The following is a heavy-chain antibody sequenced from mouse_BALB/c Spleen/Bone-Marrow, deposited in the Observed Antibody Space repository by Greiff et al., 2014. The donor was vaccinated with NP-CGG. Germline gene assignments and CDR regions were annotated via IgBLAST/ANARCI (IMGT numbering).Heavy chain of an antibody. CDR2: IWSDGST. V-gene: IGHV2-6-1*01. J-gene: IGHJ4*01. Sequence: VKLMESGPGLVAPSQSLSITCTISGFSLTNYGVHWVRQPPGKALEWVVVIWSDGSTTYNSALKSRLCISKDNSKSQVFLKMNNLQTDDTAMYDCARHRYYAMDYWGQGTSVTVSS. CDR3: ARHRYYAMDY. CDR1: GFSLTNYG.